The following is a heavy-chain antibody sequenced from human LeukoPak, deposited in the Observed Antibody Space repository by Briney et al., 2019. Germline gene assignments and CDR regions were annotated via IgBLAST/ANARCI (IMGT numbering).Heavy chain of an antibody. V-gene: IGHV4-30-4*01. J-gene: IGHJ5*02. CDR3: ARDYYYDSSGYYGRWFDP. CDR2: IYYSGST. Sequence: SETLSLTCTVSGGSISSGDYYWSWIRQPPGKGLEWIGYIYYSGSTYYNPSLKSRVTISVDTSKNQFSLKLSSVTAADTAVYYCARDYYYDSSGYYGRWFDPWGQGTLVTVSS. D-gene: IGHD3-22*01. CDR1: GGSISSGDYY.